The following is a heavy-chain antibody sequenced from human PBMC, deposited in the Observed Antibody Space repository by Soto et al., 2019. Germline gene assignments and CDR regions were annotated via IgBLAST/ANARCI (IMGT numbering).Heavy chain of an antibody. CDR1: GFTFSSYG. CDR2: KSYDGSNK. Sequence: QVQLVQSGGGVVPPGRILRLSCAASGFTFSSYGMHWVRQAPGKGLEWVAVKSYDGSNKYYADSVKGRFTISRDNSKNTLYMQMNSLRAEDTAVYYCAEGADDQEGNMITFGRVIVSEGDYSDYWGQGTLVTVSS. D-gene: IGHD3-16*02. V-gene: IGHV3-30*18. CDR3: AEGADDQEGNMITFGRVIVSEGDYSDY. J-gene: IGHJ4*02.